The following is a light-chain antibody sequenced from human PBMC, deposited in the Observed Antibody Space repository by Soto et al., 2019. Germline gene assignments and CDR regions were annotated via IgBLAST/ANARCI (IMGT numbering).Light chain of an antibody. CDR2: EVS. V-gene: IGLV2-14*01. J-gene: IGLJ1*01. Sequence: QSVLTQPASVSGSPGQSITISCAGTSSDIGGYNYVSWYQQHPGKAPKVVIYEVSNRPSGVSNRFSGSKSGSTASLTISGLQAEDEADYYCSSFTITSTLYVFGSGTKVTVL. CDR1: SSDIGGYNY. CDR3: SSFTITSTLYV.